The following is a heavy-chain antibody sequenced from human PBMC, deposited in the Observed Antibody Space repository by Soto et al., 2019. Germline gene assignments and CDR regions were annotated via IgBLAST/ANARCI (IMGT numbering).Heavy chain of an antibody. Sequence: QVQLVESGGGVVQPGRSLRLSCAASGFTFSSYAMHWVRQAPGKGLEWVAVISYDGSNKYYADSVKGRFTISRDNSKNTRYLQMNSLRAEDTAVYYCARSTGYSSDDAFDIWGQGTMVTVSS. J-gene: IGHJ3*02. D-gene: IGHD6-19*01. CDR3: ARSTGYSSDDAFDI. CDR2: ISYDGSNK. CDR1: GFTFSSYA. V-gene: IGHV3-30-3*01.